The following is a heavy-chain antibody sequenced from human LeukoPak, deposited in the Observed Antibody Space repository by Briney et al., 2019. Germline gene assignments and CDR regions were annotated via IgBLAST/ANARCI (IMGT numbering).Heavy chain of an antibody. CDR2: ISSSGSTI. D-gene: IGHD2-8*01. J-gene: IGHJ3*02. CDR3: ARDDAIGAFDI. CDR1: GFTFSSYE. Sequence: VGSLRLSCAASGFTFSSYEMNWVRQAPGKGLEWVSYISSSGSTIYYADSVKGRFTISRDNAKNSLYLQMNSLRAEDTAVYYCARDDAIGAFDIWGQGTMVTVSS. V-gene: IGHV3-48*03.